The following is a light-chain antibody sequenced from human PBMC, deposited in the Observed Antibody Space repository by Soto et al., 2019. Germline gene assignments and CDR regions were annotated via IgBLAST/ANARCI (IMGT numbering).Light chain of an antibody. CDR3: QLYDSPVT. Sequence: EIVLTQSPGSLSLSPGEGATLSCRASQSVSSSFFAWYQQKPGHAPSLLIYGASRRATGVPDRCSGSGSGTDFNLSISRLEPEDFEVYDCQLYDSPVTCGQGTKMEIK. J-gene: IGKJ1*01. CDR2: GAS. CDR1: QSVSSSF. V-gene: IGKV3-20*01.